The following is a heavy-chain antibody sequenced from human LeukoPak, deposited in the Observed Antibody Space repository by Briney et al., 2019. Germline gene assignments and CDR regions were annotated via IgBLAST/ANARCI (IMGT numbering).Heavy chain of an antibody. CDR3: ARDRDYGPYFDY. CDR1: GYTFTSYA. J-gene: IGHJ4*02. D-gene: IGHD4-17*01. Sequence: ASVKVSCKASGYTFTSYAMHWVRQAPGQRLEWMGWINAGNGNTKYSQKFQGRVTITRDTSASTAYMELSSLRSEDTAVYYCARDRDYGPYFDYWGQGTLVTVSS. CDR2: INAGNGNT. V-gene: IGHV1-3*01.